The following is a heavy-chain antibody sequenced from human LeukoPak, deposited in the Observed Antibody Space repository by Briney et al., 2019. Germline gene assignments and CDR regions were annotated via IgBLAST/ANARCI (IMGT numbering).Heavy chain of an antibody. CDR3: ARESGSYYGVDY. D-gene: IGHD1-26*01. CDR1: GYSISSGYY. CDR2: IYHSGST. Sequence: SETLSLTCTVSGYSISSGYYWGWIRQPPGKGLEWIGSIYHSGSTYYNPSLKSRVTISVDTSKNQFSLKLSSVTAADTAVYYCARESGSYYGVDYWGQGTLVTVSS. V-gene: IGHV4-38-2*02. J-gene: IGHJ4*02.